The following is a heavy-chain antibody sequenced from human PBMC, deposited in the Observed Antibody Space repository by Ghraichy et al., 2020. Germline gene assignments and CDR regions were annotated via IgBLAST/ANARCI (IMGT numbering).Heavy chain of an antibody. Sequence: GGSLRLSCAASGFTFSSYWMSWVRQAPGKGLEWVANIKQDGSEKYYVDSVKGRFTISRDNAKNSLYLQMNSLRAEDTAVYYCARAITGYSSGPEHYWGQGTLVTVSS. CDR3: ARAITGYSSGPEHY. CDR2: IKQDGSEK. D-gene: IGHD6-19*01. CDR1: GFTFSSYW. J-gene: IGHJ4*02. V-gene: IGHV3-7*03.